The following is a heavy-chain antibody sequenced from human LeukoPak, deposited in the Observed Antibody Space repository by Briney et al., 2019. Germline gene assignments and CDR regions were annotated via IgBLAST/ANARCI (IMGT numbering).Heavy chain of an antibody. Sequence: PGGSLRLSCAASGFSFGSYSMNWVRQAPGKGLEWLSYISSSSSTIDYADSVKGRFTISRDNAKNSLYLQMNSLRAEDTSSYHWVRVGYYYGSAILGWGPGALVTVSS. D-gene: IGHD3-10*01. CDR1: GFSFGSYS. CDR3: VRVGYYYGSAILG. J-gene: IGHJ4*02. CDR2: ISSSSSTI. V-gene: IGHV3-48*04.